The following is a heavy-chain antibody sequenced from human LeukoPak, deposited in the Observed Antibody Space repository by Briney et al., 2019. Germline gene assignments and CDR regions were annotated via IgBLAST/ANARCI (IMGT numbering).Heavy chain of an antibody. D-gene: IGHD5-18*01. CDR1: GFTFSSYS. CDR3: AGIQLWFAY. CDR2: ISSSSSTI. Sequence: GGSLRLSCAASGFTFSSYSMNWVRQAPGKGLEWVSYISSSSSTIYYADSVKGRFTISRGNAKNSLYLQMNSLRAEDTAVYYCAGIQLWFAYWGQGTLVTVSS. V-gene: IGHV3-48*01. J-gene: IGHJ4*02.